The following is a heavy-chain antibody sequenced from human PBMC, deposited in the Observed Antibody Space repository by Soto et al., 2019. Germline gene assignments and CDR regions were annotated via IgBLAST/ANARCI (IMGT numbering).Heavy chain of an antibody. CDR3: ARDIQNYGMDV. CDR2: IYYSGST. Sequence: LSLTCTVSGGSIRSGGYYWSWIRQHPGKGLEWIGYIYYSGSTYYNPSLKSRVTISVDTSKNQFSLKLSSVTAADTAVYYCARDIQNYGMDVWGQGTTVTVSS. V-gene: IGHV4-31*03. CDR1: GGSIRSGGYY. J-gene: IGHJ6*02.